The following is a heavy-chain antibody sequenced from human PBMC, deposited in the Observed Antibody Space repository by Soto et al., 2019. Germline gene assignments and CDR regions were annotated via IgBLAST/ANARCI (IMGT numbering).Heavy chain of an antibody. CDR2: ITTYDGTT. Sequence: QVQLVQSGVEVREPGASVKVSCKAVRYIFTNYGVSWVRQAPGQGLEWMGWITTYDGTTEYAQKFQGRVTMTTDASTRTAYMELGSLRSDDTAIYYCARALTGYGMDVWGQGTTVTVSS. J-gene: IGHJ6*02. CDR1: RYIFTNYG. CDR3: ARALTGYGMDV. V-gene: IGHV1-18*01.